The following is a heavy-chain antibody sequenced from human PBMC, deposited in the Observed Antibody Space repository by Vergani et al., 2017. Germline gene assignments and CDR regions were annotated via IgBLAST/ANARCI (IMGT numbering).Heavy chain of an antibody. CDR3: AKGYYDFWSGYYRFDY. CDR2: ISGSGGST. CDR1: GFTFSAYS. V-gene: IGHV3-23*04. D-gene: IGHD3-3*01. Sequence: EVQLVESGGGLVQPGGSLRLSCAASGFTFSAYSMNWVRQAPGKGLEWVSAISGSGGSTYYADSVKGRFTISRDNSKNTPYLQMNSLRAEDTAVYYCAKGYYDFWSGYYRFDYWGQGTLVTVSS. J-gene: IGHJ4*02.